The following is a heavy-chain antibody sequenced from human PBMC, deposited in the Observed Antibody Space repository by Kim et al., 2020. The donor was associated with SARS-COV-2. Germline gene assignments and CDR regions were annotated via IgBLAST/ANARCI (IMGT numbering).Heavy chain of an antibody. V-gene: IGHV3-74*01. D-gene: IGHD6-19*01. CDR1: GFTFSSYV. CDR3: AVTGVSGTNGY. J-gene: IGHJ4*02. CDR2: INSDGSST. Sequence: GGSLRLSCAASGFTFSSYVMHWVRQAPGKGLVWVSRINSDGSSTNYADSVKGRFTISRDNAKNTLFLQMNSLRAEDTAVYYCAVTGVSGTNGYWGQGTLVTVSS.